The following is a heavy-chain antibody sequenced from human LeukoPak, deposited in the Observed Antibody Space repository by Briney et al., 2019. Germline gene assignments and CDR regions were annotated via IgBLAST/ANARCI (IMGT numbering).Heavy chain of an antibody. D-gene: IGHD3-10*01. J-gene: IGHJ4*02. CDR2: IYYSGGT. Sequence: SETLSLTCTVSGGSISSSSYYWGWIRQPPGKGLEWIGSIYYSGGTYYNPSLKSRVTISVDTSKNQFSLKLSSVTAADTAVYYCARWESGWFGDYSDYWGQGTLVTVSS. V-gene: IGHV4-39*07. CDR3: ARWESGWFGDYSDY. CDR1: GGSISSSSYY.